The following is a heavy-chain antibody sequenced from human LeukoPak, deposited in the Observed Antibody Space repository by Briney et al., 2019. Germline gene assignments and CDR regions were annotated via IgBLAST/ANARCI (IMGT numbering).Heavy chain of an antibody. CDR1: GFTFSSYT. J-gene: IGHJ3*02. CDR2: ISSSSSYI. CDR3: ARDESPWYAFDI. Sequence: GGSLRLSCAAYGFTFSSYTMNWVRQAPGKGLEWVSSISSSSSYIYYTDSVKGRFTISRDNAKNSLYLQMNSLRAEDTAVYYCARDESPWYAFDIWGQGTMVTVSS. V-gene: IGHV3-21*01. D-gene: IGHD2-8*02.